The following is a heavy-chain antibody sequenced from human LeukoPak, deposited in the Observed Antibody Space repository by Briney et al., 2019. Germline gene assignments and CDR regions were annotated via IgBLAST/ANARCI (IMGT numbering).Heavy chain of an antibody. CDR1: GYSFNTYW. Sequence: GESLKISCKGSGYSFNTYWIGWVRQMPGKGLEWMGIIYPGDSDTRYSPSFQGQVTISADKSVTTAYLQWSSLKASDTAMYYCARRPAYSSGWYYFDYWGQGTLVTVSS. V-gene: IGHV5-51*01. CDR3: ARRPAYSSGWYYFDY. CDR2: IYPGDSDT. D-gene: IGHD6-19*01. J-gene: IGHJ4*02.